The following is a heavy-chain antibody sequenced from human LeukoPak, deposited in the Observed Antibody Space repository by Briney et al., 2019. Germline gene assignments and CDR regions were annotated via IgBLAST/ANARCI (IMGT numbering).Heavy chain of an antibody. V-gene: IGHV3-23*01. Sequence: GGSLRLSCAASVFTFSNYSMSWVRQAPWKGLEWVSTFSSSGANTYYADSVKGRFTISRDNSKNTLYLQMNSLRTEDTAVYYCAKATSVITLFDYWGQGTLVTVSS. J-gene: IGHJ4*02. CDR3: AKATSVITLFDY. D-gene: IGHD3-10*01. CDR2: FSSSGANT. CDR1: VFTFSNYS.